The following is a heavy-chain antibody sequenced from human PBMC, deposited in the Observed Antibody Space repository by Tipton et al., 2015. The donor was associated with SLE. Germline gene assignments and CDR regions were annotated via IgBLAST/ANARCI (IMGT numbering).Heavy chain of an antibody. Sequence: QLVQSGGGVVQPGRSLRLSCAASGFTFSSYGMHWVRQAPGKGLEWVAVISYDGSNKYYADSVKGRFTISRDNSKNTLYLQMNSLRAEDTAVYYCARDSFTGPIGMGVWGQGTTVTVSS. CDR2: ISYDGSNK. V-gene: IGHV3-30*03. J-gene: IGHJ6*02. CDR3: ARDSFTGPIGMGV. D-gene: IGHD1-1*01. CDR1: GFTFSSYG.